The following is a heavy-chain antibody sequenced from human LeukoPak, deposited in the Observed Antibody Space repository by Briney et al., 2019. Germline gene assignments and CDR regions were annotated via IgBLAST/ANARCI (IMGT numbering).Heavy chain of an antibody. CDR3: ARANVLRFLEWSLLGNWFDP. V-gene: IGHV1-2*06. CDR1: GYTFTGYY. Sequence: ASVKVPCKASGYTFTGYYMHWVRQAPGQGLEWMGRINPNSGGTNYAQKFQGRVTMTRDTSISTAYMELSRLRSDDTAVYYCARANVLRFLEWSLLGNWFDPWGQGTLVTVSS. CDR2: INPNSGGT. D-gene: IGHD3-3*01. J-gene: IGHJ5*02.